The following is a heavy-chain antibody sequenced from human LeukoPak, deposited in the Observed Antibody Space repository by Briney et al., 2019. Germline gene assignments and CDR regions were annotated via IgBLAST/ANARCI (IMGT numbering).Heavy chain of an antibody. D-gene: IGHD6-6*01. CDR1: GGSISGGGYS. CDR2: INHSGST. J-gene: IGHJ5*02. CDR3: ARFPGGAARPTVSWFDP. V-gene: IGHV4-34*01. Sequence: PSETLSLTCAVSGGSISGGGYSWSWIRQPPGKGLEWIGEINHSGSTNYNPSLKSRVTISVDTSKNQFSLKLSSVTAADTAVYYCARFPGGAARPTVSWFDPWGQGTLVTVSS.